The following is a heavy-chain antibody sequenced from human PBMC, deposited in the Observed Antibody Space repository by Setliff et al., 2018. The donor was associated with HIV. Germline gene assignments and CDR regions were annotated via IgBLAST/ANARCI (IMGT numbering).Heavy chain of an antibody. J-gene: IGHJ3*02. CDR3: ARDLVIMFGGVSGDVFDI. CDR1: GGSISSGSYY. V-gene: IGHV4-61*02. D-gene: IGHD3-16*01. Sequence: LSLTCTVSGGSISSGSYYWSWIRQPAGKGLEWIGRIYSSGSTKYNPSLKSRVTISVDTSKNQFSLRLSSVIAADTAVYYCARDLVIMFGGVSGDVFDIWGQGTMVTVSS. CDR2: IYSSGST.